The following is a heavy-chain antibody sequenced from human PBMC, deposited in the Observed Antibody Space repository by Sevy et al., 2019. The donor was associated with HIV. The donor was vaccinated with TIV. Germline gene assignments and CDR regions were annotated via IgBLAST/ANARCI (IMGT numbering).Heavy chain of an antibody. CDR3: ARAEVDTAIEGFDY. CDR2: INTNSGNP. V-gene: IGHV7-4-1*02. D-gene: IGHD5-18*01. Sequence: ASVKVSCKASGYTFTRYSMNWVRQAPGQGLEWIGWINTNSGNPTYAQGFTGRFVFSLDTSVSPAYLKIRSLKAEDTAVYYCARAEVDTAIEGFDYWGQGSLVTVSS. J-gene: IGHJ4*02. CDR1: GYTFTRYS.